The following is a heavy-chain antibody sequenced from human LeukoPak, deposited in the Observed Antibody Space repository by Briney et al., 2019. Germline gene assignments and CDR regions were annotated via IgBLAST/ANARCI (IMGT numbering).Heavy chain of an antibody. CDR3: ARDRYMVRGVIRWFDP. J-gene: IGHJ5*02. CDR2: ISAYNGNT. D-gene: IGHD3-10*01. Sequence: ASLKVSCKASGYTFTSYGISWVRQPPGQGLEWMGWISAYNGNTNYAQKLQGRVTMTTDTSTSTAYMELRSLRSDDTAVYYCARDRYMVRGVIRWFDPWGQGTLVTVSS. V-gene: IGHV1-18*04. CDR1: GYTFTSYG.